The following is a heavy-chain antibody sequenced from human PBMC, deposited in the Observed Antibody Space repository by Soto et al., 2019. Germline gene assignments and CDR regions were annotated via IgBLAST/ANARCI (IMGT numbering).Heavy chain of an antibody. V-gene: IGHV4-31*03. Sequence: SETLSLTCTVSGGSISSGGYYWSWIRQHPGKGLEWIGYIYYSGSTYYNPSLKSRVTISVDTSKNQFSLKLSSVTAADTAVYYCAARTMVFGWFDPWGQGTLVTVSS. D-gene: IGHD3-10*01. CDR1: GGSISSGGYY. J-gene: IGHJ5*02. CDR3: AARTMVFGWFDP. CDR2: IYYSGST.